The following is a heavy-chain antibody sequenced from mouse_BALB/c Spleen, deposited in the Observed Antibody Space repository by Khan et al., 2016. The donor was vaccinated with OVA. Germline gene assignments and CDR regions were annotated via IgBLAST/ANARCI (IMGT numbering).Heavy chain of an antibody. CDR2: IFPGNDDA. CDR1: GYTFSSSW. J-gene: IGHJ3*01. D-gene: IGHD1-1*01. V-gene: IGHV1-80*01. Sequence: QVQLQQSGAELVRPGSSVKISCKASGYTFSSSWMNWVKQRPGQGLEWIGQIFPGNDDADYNGKFKGKATLTADKSSRTAYMQLTSLTSEDSAVXFCARYFGSRLAYWGQGTLVTVSA. CDR3: ARYFGSRLAY.